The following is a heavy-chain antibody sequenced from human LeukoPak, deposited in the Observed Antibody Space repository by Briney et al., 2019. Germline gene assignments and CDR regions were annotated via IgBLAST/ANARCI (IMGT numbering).Heavy chain of an antibody. CDR1: GGFISSYY. Sequence: PSETLSLTCTVSGGFISSYYWSWIRQPPGKGLEWIGYIYYSGSTNYNPSLKSRVTISVDTSKNQFSLKLSSVTAADTAVYYCARHRVYHGSGSYPYYYYYGMDVWGQGTTVTVSS. J-gene: IGHJ6*02. CDR3: ARHRVYHGSGSYPYYYYYGMDV. CDR2: IYYSGST. V-gene: IGHV4-59*08. D-gene: IGHD3-10*01.